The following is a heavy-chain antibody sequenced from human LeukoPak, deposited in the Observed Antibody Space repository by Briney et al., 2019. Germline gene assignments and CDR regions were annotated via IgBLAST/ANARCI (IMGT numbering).Heavy chain of an antibody. D-gene: IGHD5-24*01. CDR2: IYYSGSS. J-gene: IGHJ4*02. CDR1: GGSISSSSSY. V-gene: IGHV4-39*01. CDR3: ARHRSGWLQSSFDY. Sequence: ASETLSLTCSVSGGSISSSSSYWGWIRQPPGKGLEWIGSIYYSGSSFDNPALKSRVTISVDTSKNQFSLKLSSVTAADTAVYYCARHRSGWLQSSFDYWGQGTLVTVSS.